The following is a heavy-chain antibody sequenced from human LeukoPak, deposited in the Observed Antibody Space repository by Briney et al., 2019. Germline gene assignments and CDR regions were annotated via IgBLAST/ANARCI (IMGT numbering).Heavy chain of an antibody. CDR1: GYTFTGYY. Sequence: GASVKVSCKASGYTFTGYYMHWVRQAPGQGLEWMGWINPNSGGTNYAQKFQGRVTMTRDTSISTAYMELSRLRSDDTAVYYCARDSHVVATAIDYWGQGTLVTVSS. J-gene: IGHJ4*02. V-gene: IGHV1-2*02. CDR3: ARDSHVVATAIDY. CDR2: INPNSGGT. D-gene: IGHD5-12*01.